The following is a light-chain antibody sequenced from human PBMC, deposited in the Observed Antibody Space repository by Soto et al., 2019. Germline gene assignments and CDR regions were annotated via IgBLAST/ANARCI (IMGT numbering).Light chain of an antibody. V-gene: IGKV3-11*01. CDR1: QRISNSY. J-gene: IGKJ1*01. CDR3: QQRSNWPT. CDR2: DAS. Sequence: EIVLTQSPGTLSLSPGERATLSCRASQRISNSYLAWYQQKPGQAPRLLIYDASNRATGIPARFSGSGSGTDFTLTISSLEPEDFAVYYCQQRSNWPTFGQGTKVDIK.